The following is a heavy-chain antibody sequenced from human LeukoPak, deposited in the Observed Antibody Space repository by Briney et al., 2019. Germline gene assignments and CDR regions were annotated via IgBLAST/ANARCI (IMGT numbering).Heavy chain of an antibody. Sequence: SETLSLTCTVSGGSVSSGSDYCSWIRQPPGKGLEWIGYIYHSGSTNYNPSLKSRVTISVDTSKNQLSLKLSSVTAADTAVYYCARDGDYWGQGTLVTVSS. J-gene: IGHJ4*02. CDR3: ARDGDY. V-gene: IGHV4-61*01. CDR1: GGSVSSGSDY. CDR2: IYHSGST.